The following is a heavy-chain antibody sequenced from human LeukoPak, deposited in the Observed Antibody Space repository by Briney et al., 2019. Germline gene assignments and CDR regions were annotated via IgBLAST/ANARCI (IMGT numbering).Heavy chain of an antibody. D-gene: IGHD3-22*01. Sequence: GGSLRLSCAASGFTFSSYAMSWVRQAPGKGLEWVSGIDGGGTTHYADSVKGRFSISRDNSKNTLFLQMNSLRAEDTAVYYCAGRSDYYDSSGYSEGDYWGQGTLVTVSS. CDR3: AGRSDYYDSSGYSEGDY. J-gene: IGHJ4*02. CDR1: GFTFSSYA. V-gene: IGHV3-66*01. CDR2: IDGGGTT.